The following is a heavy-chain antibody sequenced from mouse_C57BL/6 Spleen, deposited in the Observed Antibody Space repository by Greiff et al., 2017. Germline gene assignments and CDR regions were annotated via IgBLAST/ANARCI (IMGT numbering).Heavy chain of an antibody. V-gene: IGHV3-8*01. CDR3: AKITTVVEGYFDV. CDR2: ISYSGST. CDR1: GYSITSDY. J-gene: IGHJ1*03. D-gene: IGHD1-1*01. Sequence: EVQLVESGPGLAKPSQTLSLTCSATGYSITSDYWNWIRKFPGNKLEYMGYISYSGSTYYNPSLNSRISITRDTSKNQYYLQLNSVTTEDTAAYYCAKITTVVEGYFDVWGTGTTVTVSS.